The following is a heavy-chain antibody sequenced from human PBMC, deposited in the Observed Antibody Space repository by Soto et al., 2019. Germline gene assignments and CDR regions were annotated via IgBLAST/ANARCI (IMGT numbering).Heavy chain of an antibody. V-gene: IGHV3-23*01. CDR1: GLTINSYV. J-gene: IGHJ4*02. D-gene: IGHD6-19*01. Sequence: EVQLLESGGGLVQPGGSLRLSCTASGLTINSYVMGWVRQAPGKGLEWVSGISGGSTNTYYADSVKGRFTISRVNSENTLYLQGDSLRAEDTAVYYCVKGWADYWGQGTLVTVSS. CDR2: ISGGSTNT. CDR3: VKGWADY.